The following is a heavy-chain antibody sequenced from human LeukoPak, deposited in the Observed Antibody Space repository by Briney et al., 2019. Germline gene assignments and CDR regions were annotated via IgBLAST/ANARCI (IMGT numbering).Heavy chain of an antibody. CDR1: GFTFSSYP. Sequence: GGSLRLSCAAPGFTFSSYPMHWVRQAPGKGLEWVAVISYDESNKYYADSVEGRFTISRDNSKNMLYLQMNSLRVEDTAVYYCARRPNPYDSSSSAEYFHHWGQGTLVTVSS. D-gene: IGHD3-22*01. V-gene: IGHV3-30-3*01. CDR3: ARRPNPYDSSSSAEYFHH. CDR2: ISYDESNK. J-gene: IGHJ1*01.